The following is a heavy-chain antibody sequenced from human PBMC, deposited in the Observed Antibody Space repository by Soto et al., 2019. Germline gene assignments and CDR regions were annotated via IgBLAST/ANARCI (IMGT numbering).Heavy chain of an antibody. D-gene: IGHD4-17*01. CDR2: INHSGST. V-gene: IGHV4-34*01. CDR3: ARVGYGDHLFDY. CDR1: GGSFSGYY. J-gene: IGHJ4*02. Sequence: TLSLTCAVYGGSFSGYYWSWIRQPPGKGLEWIGEINHSGSTNYNPSLKSRVTISVDTSKNQFSLKLSSVTAADTAVYYCARVGYGDHLFDYWGQGTLVTVSS.